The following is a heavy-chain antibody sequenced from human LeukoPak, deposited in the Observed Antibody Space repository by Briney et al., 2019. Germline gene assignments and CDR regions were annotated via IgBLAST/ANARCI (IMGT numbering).Heavy chain of an antibody. CDR1: GDSISTYY. D-gene: IGHD5-12*01. CDR3: ARVYGAGYDFRGAFDI. CDR2: IYYSGSA. V-gene: IGHV4-59*01. Sequence: SETLSLTCTVSGDSISTYYWTWIRQPPGKGLEWIGYIYYSGSANYNPSLKSRVTISVDTSKNQFSLKLSSVTAADTAVYYCARVYGAGYDFRGAFDIWGQGTMVTASS. J-gene: IGHJ3*02.